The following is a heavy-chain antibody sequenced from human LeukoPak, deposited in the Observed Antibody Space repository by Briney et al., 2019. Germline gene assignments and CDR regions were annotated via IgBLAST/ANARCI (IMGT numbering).Heavy chain of an antibody. CDR3: AREYYYGSGSYYDY. CDR1: GGSISNYY. J-gene: IGHJ4*02. Sequence: SETLSLTCTVSGGSISNYYWSWIRRPPGKGLEWIGYINYSGSTNFNPSLKSRVTISVDTSKNQFSLKLSSVTAADTAVYYCAREYYYGSGSYYDYWGQGTLVTVSS. V-gene: IGHV4-59*01. D-gene: IGHD3-10*01. CDR2: INYSGST.